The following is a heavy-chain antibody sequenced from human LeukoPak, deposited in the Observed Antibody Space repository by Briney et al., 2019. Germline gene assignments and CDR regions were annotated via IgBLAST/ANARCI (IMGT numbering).Heavy chain of an antibody. V-gene: IGHV3-53*01. D-gene: IGHD6-19*01. Sequence: GGSLRLSCAASGFTVSSNYMSWVRQAPGKGLEWVSVIYSGGNTYYADSAKGRFTISRDNSKNTLYLQMNSLRVEDTAVYYCARDSPRSRGNWGQGTLVTVSS. CDR1: GFTVSSNY. CDR2: IYSGGNT. CDR3: ARDSPRSRGN. J-gene: IGHJ4*02.